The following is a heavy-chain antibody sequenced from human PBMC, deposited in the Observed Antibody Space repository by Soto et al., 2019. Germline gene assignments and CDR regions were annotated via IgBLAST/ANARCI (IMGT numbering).Heavy chain of an antibody. CDR3: ATSLDV. Sequence: GGSLRLSCAASGFTFSSYSMNWVRQAPGKGLEWVSYISYSSSTIYYADSVKGRFTISRDNAKSSLYLQMNSLRAEDTAVYYCATSLDVWGQGTTVTVSS. J-gene: IGHJ6*02. CDR2: ISYSSSTI. V-gene: IGHV3-48*01. CDR1: GFTFSSYS.